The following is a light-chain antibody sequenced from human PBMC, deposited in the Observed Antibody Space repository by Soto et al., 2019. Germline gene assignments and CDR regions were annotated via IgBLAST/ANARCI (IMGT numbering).Light chain of an antibody. CDR2: GAS. CDR3: QKYDSAPLT. CDR1: QGISNN. V-gene: IGKV1-27*01. J-gene: IGKJ1*01. Sequence: DIQMTQSPSSLSASVGDRVTITCRARQGISNNLAWYQQKPGKVPKLLIYGASTLQSGVPSRFSGSGSGTDFTLTISSLQPEDVATYSCQKYDSAPLTFGQATKVPFK.